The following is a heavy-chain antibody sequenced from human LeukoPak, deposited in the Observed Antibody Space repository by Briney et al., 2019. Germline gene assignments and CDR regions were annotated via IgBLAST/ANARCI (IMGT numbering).Heavy chain of an antibody. Sequence: SETLSLTCTVSGGSIRSGDHYWSWIRQSPGKGLEWMGYIYYSGNTYYNPSLKSRLTISTDTSRNQFSLKVTSVTAADTAVYYCARSYSSGWGFYFEYWGQGTLVTVSS. V-gene: IGHV4-30-4*08. CDR2: IYYSGNT. CDR3: ARSYSSGWGFYFEY. CDR1: GGSIRSGDHY. D-gene: IGHD6-19*01. J-gene: IGHJ4*02.